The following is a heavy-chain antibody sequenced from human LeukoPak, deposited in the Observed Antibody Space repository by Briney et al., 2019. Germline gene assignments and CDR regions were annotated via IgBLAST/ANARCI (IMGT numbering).Heavy chain of an antibody. CDR2: IKQDGSEE. J-gene: IGHJ4*02. Sequence: PGGSLRLSCSVSGFTLSIYWMSWVRQAPGKGLEWVANIKQDGSEEYYADSVKGRFTISRDNARNSLYLQMNSLRAEDTALYYCARWDSGNYYGIGNWGQGTLVTVSS. CDR1: GFTLSIYW. CDR3: ARWDSGNYYGIGN. V-gene: IGHV3-7*01. D-gene: IGHD1-26*01.